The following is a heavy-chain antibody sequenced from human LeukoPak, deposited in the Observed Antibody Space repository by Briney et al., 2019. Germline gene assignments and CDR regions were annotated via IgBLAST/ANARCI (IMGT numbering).Heavy chain of an antibody. Sequence: PGGSLRLSCAASGFTFSDYYMSWIRQAPGKGLEWVSYISSSGSTIYYADSVKGRFTISRDNAKNTLFLQMNSLRAEDTAVYYCAKALKTAAGPYMDVWGKGTTVTISS. CDR1: GFTFSDYY. V-gene: IGHV3-11*01. CDR3: AKALKTAAGPYMDV. J-gene: IGHJ6*03. D-gene: IGHD6-13*01. CDR2: ISSSGSTI.